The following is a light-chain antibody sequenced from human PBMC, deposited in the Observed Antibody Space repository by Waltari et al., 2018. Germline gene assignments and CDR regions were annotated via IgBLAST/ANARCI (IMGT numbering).Light chain of an antibody. CDR1: SLRTYY. CDR2: GHN. Sequence: SSELTQDPAVSVALGQRVRITCQGDSLRTYYATWYQQKPGQAPVGVMYGHNKRPSGIPARFAGSRAGNTAVLTITGAQAEDEADYYCCSRDTSGKQYVFGPGTQVTV. V-gene: IGLV3-19*01. CDR3: CSRDTSGKQYV. J-gene: IGLJ1*01.